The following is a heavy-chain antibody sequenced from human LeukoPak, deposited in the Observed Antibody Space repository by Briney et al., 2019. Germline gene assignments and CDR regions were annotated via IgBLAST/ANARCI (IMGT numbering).Heavy chain of an antibody. CDR3: AVEAYGDYDSY. D-gene: IGHD4-17*01. CDR2: IINDGSYT. V-gene: IGHV3-74*01. Sequence: GGSLRLSCAASGFTFSPVWMHWVRQAPGKGLMWVSHIINDGSYTTYADSVKGRFTISRDNAKNSLYLQMNSLRAEDTAVYYCAVEAYGDYDSYWGQGTLVTVSS. J-gene: IGHJ4*02. CDR1: GFTFSPVW.